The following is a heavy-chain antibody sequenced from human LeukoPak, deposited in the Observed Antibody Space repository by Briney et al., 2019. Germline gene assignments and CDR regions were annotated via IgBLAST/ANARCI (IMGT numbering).Heavy chain of an antibody. J-gene: IGHJ4*02. D-gene: IGHD1-26*01. CDR3: AKEDHGTYSTAFDY. V-gene: IGHV3-74*01. CDR1: GFTFSSYW. Sequence: GGSLRLSCAASGFTFSSYWMHWVRQAPGKGLVWVSRINSDGSSTSYADSVKGRFTISRDNAKNTVFLQMNSLRAEDTALYYCAKEDHGTYSTAFDYWGQGTLVTVSS. CDR2: INSDGSST.